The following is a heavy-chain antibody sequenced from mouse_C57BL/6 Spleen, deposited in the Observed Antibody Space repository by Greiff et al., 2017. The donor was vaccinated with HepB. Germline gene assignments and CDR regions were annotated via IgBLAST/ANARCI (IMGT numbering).Heavy chain of an antibody. Sequence: EVKLQESGGGLVKPGGSLKLSCAASGFTFSSYAMSWVRQTPEKRLEWVATISDGGSYTYYPDNVKGRFTISRDNAKNNLYLQMSHLKSEDTAMYYCARESLITTVVAPFDYWGQGTTLTVSS. J-gene: IGHJ2*01. CDR2: ISDGGSYT. D-gene: IGHD1-1*01. V-gene: IGHV5-4*01. CDR3: ARESLITTVVAPFDY. CDR1: GFTFSSYA.